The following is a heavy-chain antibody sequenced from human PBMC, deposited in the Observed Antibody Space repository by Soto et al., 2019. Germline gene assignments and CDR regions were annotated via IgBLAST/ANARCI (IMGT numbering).Heavy chain of an antibody. Sequence: SETLSLTCTVSGGSITGRSYYWVWIRQPPGKGLQWIGSIYYSGSTNYNPSLKSRVTISVDTSKNQFSLKLSSVTAADTAVYYCARQYYDILTGYGPTWFDPWGQGTLVTVSS. CDR3: ARQYYDILTGYGPTWFDP. J-gene: IGHJ5*02. CDR1: GGSITGRSYY. V-gene: IGHV4-39*01. CDR2: IYYSGST. D-gene: IGHD3-9*01.